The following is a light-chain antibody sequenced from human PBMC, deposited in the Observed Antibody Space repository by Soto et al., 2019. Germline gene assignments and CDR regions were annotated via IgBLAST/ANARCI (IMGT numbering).Light chain of an antibody. Sequence: QSALTQPASVSGSPGQSITISCTGTSSDVGGYNFVSWYQEHPGKAPKFIIYDVRNRPSGISNRFSGSRSGNTASLAISVLQAEDEADYYCSSYTSSSTVIFGGGTKLTVL. V-gene: IGLV2-14*03. CDR3: SSYTSSSTVI. J-gene: IGLJ2*01. CDR2: DVR. CDR1: SSDVGGYNF.